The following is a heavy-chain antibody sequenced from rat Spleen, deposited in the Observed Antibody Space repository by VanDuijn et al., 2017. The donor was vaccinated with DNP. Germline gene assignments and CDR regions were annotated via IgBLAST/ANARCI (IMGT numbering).Heavy chain of an antibody. V-gene: IGHV5S13*01. J-gene: IGHJ2*01. D-gene: IGHD5-1*01. CDR2: ISTGGGNT. Sequence: EVQLVESGGGLVQPGRSLKLSCEVSGFTFSNYGMAWVRQTPTKGLEWVASISTGGGNTYYRDSVKGRFTISRDNAKSTLYLQMNSLRSEDTATYYCKVGAQYWGQGVMVTVSS. CDR1: GFTFSNYG. CDR3: KVGAQY.